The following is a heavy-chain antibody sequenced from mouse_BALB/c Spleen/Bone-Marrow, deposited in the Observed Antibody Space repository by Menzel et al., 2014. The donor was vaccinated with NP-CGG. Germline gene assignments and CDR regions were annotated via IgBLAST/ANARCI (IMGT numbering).Heavy chain of an antibody. J-gene: IGHJ2*01. CDR2: IYPSDSYT. CDR1: GYTFTSYW. Sequence: VQLQQSGAELVRPGASVKLSCKASGYTFTSYWINWVNQRPGQGLEWIGNIYPSDSYTNYNQKFKDKATLTVDKSSSTAYMQLSSPTSEDYAVYYCTRGSYDLDYWGQGTTLTVSS. D-gene: IGHD2-3*01. V-gene: IGHV1-69*02. CDR3: TRGSYDLDY.